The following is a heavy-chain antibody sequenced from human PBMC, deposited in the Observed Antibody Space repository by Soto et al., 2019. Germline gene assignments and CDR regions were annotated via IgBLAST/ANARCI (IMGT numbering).Heavy chain of an antibody. J-gene: IGHJ4*02. CDR2: ISGSGGST. CDR1: GFTFSSYA. D-gene: IGHD1-26*01. V-gene: IGHV3-23*01. CDR3: SRRGSGSYYDY. Sequence: EVQLLESGGGLVQPGGSLRLSCAASGFTFSSYAMRWVRQAPVKGLEWVSAISGSGGSTYYADSVKGRFTISRDNSKNTLYLQMNSLRAEDTAVYYWSRRGSGSYYDYWGQGTLGTVSS.